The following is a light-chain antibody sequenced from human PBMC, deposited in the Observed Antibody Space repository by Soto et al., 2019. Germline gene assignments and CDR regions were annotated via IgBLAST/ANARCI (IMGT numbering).Light chain of an antibody. CDR3: QQLDRYPFT. Sequence: DIQLTPSPSSLSASLGDRVTITCRASQNIDNYLNWYQQKPGKAPKLMIYATSTLQTGVPSRFSGSGSGTEFTLTISSLQAEDFASYYCQQLDRYPFTLGGGTKVDIK. CDR2: ATS. CDR1: QNIDNY. J-gene: IGKJ4*01. V-gene: IGKV1-9*01.